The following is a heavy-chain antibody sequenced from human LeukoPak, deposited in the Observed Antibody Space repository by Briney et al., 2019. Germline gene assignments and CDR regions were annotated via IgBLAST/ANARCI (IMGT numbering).Heavy chain of an antibody. J-gene: IGHJ3*02. Sequence: SETLSLTCTVSGGSLSSSSHFWGWIRQPPGKGLEWIGTISYSGSALYNPSLKSRVTISVDTSKNQCSLKLNSVAAADTAVYFCARDGADMVEDAFDIWGQGTMVTVSS. D-gene: IGHD2-15*01. CDR3: ARDGADMVEDAFDI. CDR2: ISYSGSA. V-gene: IGHV4-39*07. CDR1: GGSLSSSSHF.